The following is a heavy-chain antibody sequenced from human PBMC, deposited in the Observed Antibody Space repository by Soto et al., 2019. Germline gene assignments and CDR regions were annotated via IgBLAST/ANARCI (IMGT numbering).Heavy chain of an antibody. CDR2: IIPILGIA. J-gene: IGHJ3*02. Sequence: SVKVSCKASGGTFSSYTISWVRQAPGQGLEWMGRIIPILGIANYAQKFQGRVTITADKSTSTAYMELSSLRSEDTAVYYCARDRVRCSGGSCYSSAFDIWGQGTMVTVSS. D-gene: IGHD2-15*01. CDR3: ARDRVRCSGGSCYSSAFDI. V-gene: IGHV1-69*04. CDR1: GGTFSSYT.